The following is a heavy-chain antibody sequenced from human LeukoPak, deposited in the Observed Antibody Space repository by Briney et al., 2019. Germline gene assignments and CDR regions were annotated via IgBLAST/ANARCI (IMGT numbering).Heavy chain of an antibody. CDR2: IWYDGSNK. Sequence: GGSLRLSCAASGFTFSSYGMHWVRQAPGKGLEWVAVIWYDGSNKYYADSVKGRLTISRDNSKNTLYLQMNSLRAEDTAVYYCARGAILLTAVEYIDYWGQGTLVTVSS. CDR3: ARGAILLTAVEYIDY. V-gene: IGHV3-33*01. CDR1: GFTFSSYG. D-gene: IGHD4-17*01. J-gene: IGHJ4*02.